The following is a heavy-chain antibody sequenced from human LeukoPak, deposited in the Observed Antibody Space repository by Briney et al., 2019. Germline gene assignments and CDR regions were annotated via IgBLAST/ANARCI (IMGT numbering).Heavy chain of an antibody. CDR2: ISTTSTYT. J-gene: IGHJ5*02. D-gene: IGHD2-2*02. V-gene: IGHV3-11*05. Sequence: GGSLRLSCAASGFTFSDYYMSYIRQAPGKGLEWVSYISTTSTYTDYADSVRGRCTISRDNAKNLLYLQMNSLRPEDTAVYYCARDWYCSSSICYTDRNWFDPWGQGTLVTVSS. CDR1: GFTFSDYY. CDR3: ARDWYCSSSICYTDRNWFDP.